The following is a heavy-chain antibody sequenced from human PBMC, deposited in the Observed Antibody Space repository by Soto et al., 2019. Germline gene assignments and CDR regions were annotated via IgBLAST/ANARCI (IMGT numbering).Heavy chain of an antibody. V-gene: IGHV3-74*01. CDR1: GFSFNDNS. Sequence: GGSLRLSCAASGFSFNDNSMHWVRQVPGKGLMWVSRLKSDGRDTIYADSVKGRFTVSRDSAKNTLYLQMNSLRVEDTAVYYCARVWGPTLARSGEYSSSSGYNWNYVTIDYWGQGTLVTVSS. D-gene: IGHD1-7*01. CDR2: LKSDGRDT. J-gene: IGHJ4*02. CDR3: ARVWGPTLARSGEYSSSSGYNWNYVTIDY.